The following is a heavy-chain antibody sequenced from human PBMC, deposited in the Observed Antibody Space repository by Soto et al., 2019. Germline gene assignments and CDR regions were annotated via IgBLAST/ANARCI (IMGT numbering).Heavy chain of an antibody. V-gene: IGHV4-4*07. D-gene: IGHD1-1*01. CDR1: GASISGFY. Sequence: SETLSLTCTVSGASISGFYWSWIRKSAGKGLEWIGRIYATGTTDYNPSLKSRVMMSVDTSKKQFSLKLRSVTAADTAVYYCVRDGTKTLRDGFDPWGQGISVTVSS. J-gene: IGHJ5*02. CDR3: VRDGTKTLRDGFDP. CDR2: IYATGTT.